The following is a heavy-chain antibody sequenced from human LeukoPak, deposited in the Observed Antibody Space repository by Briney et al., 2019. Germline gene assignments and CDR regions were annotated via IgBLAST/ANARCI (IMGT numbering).Heavy chain of an antibody. CDR2: ISAYSGNT. D-gene: IGHD3-22*01. CDR3: ARGESYDSDLDY. V-gene: IGHV1-18*01. Sequence: ASVKVSCKASGYTFTSYGISWVRQAPGQGLEWMGWISAYSGNTNYAQKLQGRVTMTADTSTSTAYMELRSLRSDDTAVYYCARGESYDSDLDYWGQGTLVTVSS. CDR1: GYTFTSYG. J-gene: IGHJ4*02.